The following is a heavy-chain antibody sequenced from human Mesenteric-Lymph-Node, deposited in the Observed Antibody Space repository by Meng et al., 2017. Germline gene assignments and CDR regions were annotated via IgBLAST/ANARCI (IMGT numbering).Heavy chain of an antibody. CDR1: GYTFNGYY. D-gene: IGHD3-9*01. V-gene: IGHV1-2*02. CDR3: ARDRPSDIPSWFDP. Sequence: VRGGDELKKPGAWCKVSWKASGYTFNGYYMHWVRQAPGQGREWMGWSNPNTGGTNCAQKSQGRVTMTRDTSITRYAMELRRLRSDDTAVYYCARDRPSDIPSWFDPWGQGTLVTVSS. J-gene: IGHJ5*02. CDR2: SNPNTGGT.